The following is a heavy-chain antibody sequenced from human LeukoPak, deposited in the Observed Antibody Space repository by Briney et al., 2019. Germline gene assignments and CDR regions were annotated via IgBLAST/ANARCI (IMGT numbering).Heavy chain of an antibody. V-gene: IGHV1-3*01. Sequence: ASVKVSCKASGYTFTSYAMHWVRQAPGQRLEWMGWINAGNGNTKYSQKLQGRVTMTTDTSTSTAYMELRSLRSDDTAVYYCARADLDGYSEYWGQGTLVTVSS. CDR2: INAGNGNT. CDR3: ARADLDGYSEY. CDR1: GYTFTSYA. D-gene: IGHD5-24*01. J-gene: IGHJ4*02.